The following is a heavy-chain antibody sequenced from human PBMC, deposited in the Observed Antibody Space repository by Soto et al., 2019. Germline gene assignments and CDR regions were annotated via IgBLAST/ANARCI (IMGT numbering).Heavy chain of an antibody. Sequence: SVKVSCKSSGYTFTSYDINWVRQATGQGLEWMGWMNPNSGNTGYAQKFQGRVTMTRNTSISTAYMDLSSLRSEDTAVYYCARGVNYDSSGLDYWGQGTLVTVSS. V-gene: IGHV1-8*01. CDR2: MNPNSGNT. CDR3: ARGVNYDSSGLDY. CDR1: GYTFTSYD. J-gene: IGHJ4*02. D-gene: IGHD3-22*01.